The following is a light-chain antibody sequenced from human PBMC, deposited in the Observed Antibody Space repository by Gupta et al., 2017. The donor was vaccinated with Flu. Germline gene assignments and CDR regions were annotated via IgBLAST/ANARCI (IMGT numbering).Light chain of an antibody. CDR2: DVT. CDR1: ADDVGGSKY. V-gene: IGLV2-14*03. J-gene: IGLJ1*01. Sequence: QSALTQPASISGSPGQTITISCIGTADDVGGSKYVSWYQQHADKAPRLIIYDVTKLPSEISDRFSASKSGNTASLTISGLRPEDEADYYCSSSTSITTLIFGTGSKVTVL. CDR3: SSSTSITTLI.